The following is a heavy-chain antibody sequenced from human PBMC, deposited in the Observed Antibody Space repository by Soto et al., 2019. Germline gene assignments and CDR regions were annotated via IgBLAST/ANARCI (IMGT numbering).Heavy chain of an antibody. V-gene: IGHV3-7*05. Sequence: GGSLRLSCAASGFTFSSYWMSWVRQAPGKGLEWVANIKQDGSEKYYVDSVKGRFTISRDNSKNTLYLQMNSLRAEDTAVYYCAKEDDYYGSGSTFDPWGQGTLVTVSS. D-gene: IGHD3-10*01. CDR1: GFTFSSYW. CDR2: IKQDGSEK. J-gene: IGHJ5*02. CDR3: AKEDDYYGSGSTFDP.